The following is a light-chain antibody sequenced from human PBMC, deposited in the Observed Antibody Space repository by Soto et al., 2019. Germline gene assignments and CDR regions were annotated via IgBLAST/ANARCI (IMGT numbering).Light chain of an antibody. Sequence: QLVLTQPPSVSGAPGQRVTISCTGSSSNIGAGYDVHWYQQLPGTAPKLLIYGNSNRPSGVPDRFSGSKSGTSASLVITGLQAEDEADYYCQSYDSSLSGLYVFGTGTKLTVL. CDR3: QSYDSSLSGLYV. V-gene: IGLV1-40*01. CDR2: GNS. J-gene: IGLJ1*01. CDR1: SSNIGAGYD.